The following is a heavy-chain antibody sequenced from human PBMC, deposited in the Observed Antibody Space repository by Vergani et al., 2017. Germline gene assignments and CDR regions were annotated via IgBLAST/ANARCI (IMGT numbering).Heavy chain of an antibody. CDR2: ISYDGSNK. Sequence: QVQLVESGGGVVQPGRSLRLSCAASGFTLSSYGMHWVRQAPGKGLEWVAVISYDGSNKYYADSVEGRFTISRDNSKNTLYLQMNSLRAEDSAVYYCAKHYCYYYYMDVWGKGTAVTVSS. V-gene: IGHV3-30*18. CDR3: AKHYCYYYYMDV. CDR1: GFTLSSYG. J-gene: IGHJ6*03.